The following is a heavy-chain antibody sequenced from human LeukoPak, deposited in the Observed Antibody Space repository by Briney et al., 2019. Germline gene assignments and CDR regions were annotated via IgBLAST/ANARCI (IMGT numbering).Heavy chain of an antibody. D-gene: IGHD2-8*01. J-gene: IGHJ4*02. CDR3: AREGYSTRWDGVDY. CDR1: GYTFTNYW. CDR2: IYPGDSYT. V-gene: IGHV5-51*01. Sequence: GESLKISCNGSGYTFTNYWIGWVRQMPGQGLEFMGIIYPGDSYTRYSPSFQGQLTISVDKSINTAYLQWTSLKAPDSPMYYCAREGYSTRWDGVDYWGQGTLVTVSS.